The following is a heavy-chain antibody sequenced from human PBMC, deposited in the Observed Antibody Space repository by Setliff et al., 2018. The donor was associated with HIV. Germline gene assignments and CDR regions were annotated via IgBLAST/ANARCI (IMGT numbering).Heavy chain of an antibody. CDR2: IRYDGSNK. CDR1: GFTFSSYG. Sequence: GGSLRLSCAASGFTFSSYGMHWVRQAPGKGLEWVAFIRYDGSNKYYADSVKGRFTISRDNSKNTLYLQMNSLRAEDTAVYYCSKDTRITMVLGPSAILHYYYYMDVWGKGTTVTVSS. V-gene: IGHV3-30*02. D-gene: IGHD3-10*01. CDR3: SKDTRITMVLGPSAILHYYYYMDV. J-gene: IGHJ6*03.